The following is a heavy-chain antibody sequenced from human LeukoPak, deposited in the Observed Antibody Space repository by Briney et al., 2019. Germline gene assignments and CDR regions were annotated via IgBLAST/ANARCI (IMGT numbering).Heavy chain of an antibody. CDR3: AKDAGNYYQRFFDY. D-gene: IGHD1-26*01. Sequence: GGSLRLSCAASGFTFSTYAMHWFRQAPGKGLEGVAIIWHDGINKYYADSVKGRFTISRDISKNTLYLQMNSLRAEDAAVYYCAKDAGNYYQRFFDYWGQGTLVTVSS. V-gene: IGHV3-33*06. CDR1: GFTFSTYA. J-gene: IGHJ4*02. CDR2: IWHDGINK.